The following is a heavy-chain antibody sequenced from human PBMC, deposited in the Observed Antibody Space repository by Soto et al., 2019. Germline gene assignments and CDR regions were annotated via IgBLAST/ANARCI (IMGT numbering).Heavy chain of an antibody. V-gene: IGHV4-30-4*01. CDR2: IYYSGST. D-gene: IGHD4-17*01. J-gene: IGHJ4*02. CDR1: GGSISSGDYY. Sequence: MLSETLSLTCTVSGGSISSGDYYWSWIRQPPGKGLEWIGYIYYSGSTYYNPSLKSRVTISVDTSKNQFSLKLSSVTAADTAVYYCARAPGGGDYFAYYFDYWGQGTLVTVSS. CDR3: ARAPGGGDYFAYYFDY.